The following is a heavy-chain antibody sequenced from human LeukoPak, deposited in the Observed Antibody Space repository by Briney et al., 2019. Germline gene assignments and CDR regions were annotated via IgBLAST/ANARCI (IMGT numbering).Heavy chain of an antibody. CDR3: ASWYCSSTSCYDY. CDR2: ISAYNGNT. Sequence: ASVKVSCKASGYTFTSYGISWVRQAPGQGLEWMGWISAYNGNTNYAQKLQGRVTITRNTSISTAYMELSSLRSEDTAVYYCASWYCSSTSCYDYWGQGTLVTVSS. D-gene: IGHD2-2*01. V-gene: IGHV1-18*01. J-gene: IGHJ4*02. CDR1: GYTFTSYG.